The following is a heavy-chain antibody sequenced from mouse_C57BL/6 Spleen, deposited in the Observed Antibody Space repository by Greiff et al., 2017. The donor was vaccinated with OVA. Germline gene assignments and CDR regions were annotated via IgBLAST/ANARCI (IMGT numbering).Heavy chain of an antibody. CDR1: GYSITSGYY. V-gene: IGHV3-6*01. CDR2: ISYDGSN. J-gene: IGHJ4*01. D-gene: IGHD1-1*01. Sequence: EVKLVESGPGLVKPSQSLSLTCSVTGYSITSGYYWNWIRQFPGNKLEWMGYISYDGSNNYNPSLKNRISITRDTSKNQFFLKLNSVTTEDTATYYCARRGSSHYYAMDYWGQGTSVTVSS. CDR3: ARRGSSHYYAMDY.